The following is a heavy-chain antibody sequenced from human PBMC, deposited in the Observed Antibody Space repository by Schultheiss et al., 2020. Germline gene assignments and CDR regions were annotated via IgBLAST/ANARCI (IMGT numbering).Heavy chain of an antibody. CDR1: GGSISSGGYY. D-gene: IGHD6-13*01. V-gene: IGHV4-31*03. Sequence: TLSLTCTVSGGSISSGGYYWSWIRQHPGKGLEWIGYIYYSGSTYYNPSLKSRVTISVDTSKNQFSLKLSSVTAADTAVYYCARVSIDGYSVAGFHFDYWGQGTLVTVSA. CDR2: IYYSGST. CDR3: ARVSIDGYSVAGFHFDY. J-gene: IGHJ4*02.